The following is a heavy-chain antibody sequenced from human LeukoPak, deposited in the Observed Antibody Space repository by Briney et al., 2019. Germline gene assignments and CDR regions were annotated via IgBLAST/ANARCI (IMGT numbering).Heavy chain of an antibody. J-gene: IGHJ4*02. Sequence: GGSLRLSCAASGFTFSSYAMSWVCQAPGKGLEWVSAISGSGGSTYYADSVKGRFTISRDNSKNTLYLQMNSLRAEDTAVYYCAKDWLAFGGVIAPDYWGQGTLVAVSS. CDR3: AKDWLAFGGVIAPDY. D-gene: IGHD3-16*02. V-gene: IGHV3-23*01. CDR2: ISGSGGST. CDR1: GFTFSSYA.